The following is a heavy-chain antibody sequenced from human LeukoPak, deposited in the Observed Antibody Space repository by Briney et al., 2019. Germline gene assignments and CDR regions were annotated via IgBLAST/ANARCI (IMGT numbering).Heavy chain of an antibody. J-gene: IGHJ4*02. CDR2: IYSGGST. CDR3: ARDSSYYGSGSYRN. Sequence: HAGGSLRLSCAASGFTVSSNYMSWVRQAPGKGLEWVSVIYSGGSTYYADSVKGRFTISRHNSKNTLYLQMNSLRAEDTAVYYCARDSSYYGSGSYRNWGQGTLVTVSS. V-gene: IGHV3-53*01. CDR1: GFTVSSNY. D-gene: IGHD3-10*01.